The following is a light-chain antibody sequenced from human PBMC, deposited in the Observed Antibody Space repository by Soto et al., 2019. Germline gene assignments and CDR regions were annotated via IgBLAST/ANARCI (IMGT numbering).Light chain of an antibody. J-gene: IGLJ2*01. Sequence: QSVLTQSPSASASLGASVNLTCTLSSGHSNYAIAWHQQQPEKGPRYLMKLKSDGSHSKGDGIPYRFSGSSSGAERYLTISRLQYEDEDDYYCQTWGPGIEIFGRGTKVTVL. CDR3: QTWGPGIEI. V-gene: IGLV4-69*01. CDR1: SGHSNYA. CDR2: LKSDGSH.